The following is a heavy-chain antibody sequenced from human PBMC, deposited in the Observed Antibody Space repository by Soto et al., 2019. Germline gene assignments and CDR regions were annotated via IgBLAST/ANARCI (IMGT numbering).Heavy chain of an antibody. V-gene: IGHV3-23*01. Sequence: GGSMRLSCAASAFTFISYAMSWVSQDTGKGLEWVSAISGSGGSTYYADSVKGRFTIARDNAKNTLYLQMNSLRAEDTAVYYCAKAPTTLGAVAAPIDYWGQGTLVTVSS. D-gene: IGHD6-19*01. CDR2: ISGSGGST. J-gene: IGHJ4*02. CDR1: AFTFISYA. CDR3: AKAPTTLGAVAAPIDY.